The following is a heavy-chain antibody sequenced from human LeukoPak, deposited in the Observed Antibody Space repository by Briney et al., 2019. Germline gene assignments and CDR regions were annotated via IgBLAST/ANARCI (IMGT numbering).Heavy chain of an antibody. V-gene: IGHV3-23*01. Sequence: TGGSLRLSCAASGFTFSSYAMSWVRQAPGKGLEWVSAISGSGGSTYYADSVKGRFIISRDNSKNTLYLQMNSLRAEDTAVYYCAKPPDCSGDNCYYYGMDVWGQGTTVTVSS. CDR1: GFTFSSYA. CDR3: AKPPDCSGDNCYYYGMDV. J-gene: IGHJ6*02. CDR2: ISGSGGST. D-gene: IGHD2-15*01.